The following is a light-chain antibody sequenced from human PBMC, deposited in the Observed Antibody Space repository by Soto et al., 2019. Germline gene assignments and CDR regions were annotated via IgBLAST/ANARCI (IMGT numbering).Light chain of an antibody. CDR1: SRDIGGYDY. V-gene: IGLV2-14*01. J-gene: IGLJ1*01. Sequence: QSALTQPASVSGSLGQSITIPCTGTSRDIGGYDYVSWYQQRPGKAPKLMIYDVTNRPSGVSNRFSGSKSGDTASLTISGLQAEDEADYYCSSYTSTNTPLVFGTGTKVTVL. CDR2: DVT. CDR3: SSYTSTNTPLV.